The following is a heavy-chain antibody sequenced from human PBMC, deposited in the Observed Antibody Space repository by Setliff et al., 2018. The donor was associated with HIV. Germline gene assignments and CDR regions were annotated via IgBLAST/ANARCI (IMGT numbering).Heavy chain of an antibody. CDR1: GYTFTSYY. CDR2: INPSGGST. Sequence: ASVKVSCKASGYTFTSYYMHWVRQAPGQGLEWMGIINPSGGSTSYAQKFQGRVTMTRDTSTSTVYMELSSLRSEDTAVYYCARDRGEVAMVRGAHDAFDIWGQGTMVTVSS. D-gene: IGHD3-10*01. V-gene: IGHV1-46*01. CDR3: ARDRGEVAMVRGAHDAFDI. J-gene: IGHJ3*02.